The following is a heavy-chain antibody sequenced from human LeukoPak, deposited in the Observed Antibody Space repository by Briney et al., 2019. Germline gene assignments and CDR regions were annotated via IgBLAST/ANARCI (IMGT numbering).Heavy chain of an antibody. CDR1: GYTFTGYY. CDR3: ARAPMVVAAPRAYYFDY. Sequence: ASVKVSCKASGYTFTGYYMHWVRQAPGQGLEWMGWINPNSGGTNYAQKFQGRVTTTRDTSISTAYMELSRLRSDDTAVYYCARAPMVVAAPRAYYFDYWGRGTLVTVSS. CDR2: INPNSGGT. V-gene: IGHV1-2*02. D-gene: IGHD2-15*01. J-gene: IGHJ4*02.